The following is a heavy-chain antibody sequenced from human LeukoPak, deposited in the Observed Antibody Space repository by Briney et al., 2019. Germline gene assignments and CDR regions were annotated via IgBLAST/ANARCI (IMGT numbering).Heavy chain of an antibody. CDR3: ARAGSGYSFDY. CDR2: INHSGST. Sequence: SETLSLTCAVYGGSFSGYYWSWIRQPPGKGLEWIGEINHSGSTNYNPSLKSRVTISVDTSKNQFSLKLSSVTAADTAVYYCARAGSGYSFDYWGQGTLVTVSS. J-gene: IGHJ4*02. V-gene: IGHV4-34*01. D-gene: IGHD3-22*01. CDR1: GGSFSGYY.